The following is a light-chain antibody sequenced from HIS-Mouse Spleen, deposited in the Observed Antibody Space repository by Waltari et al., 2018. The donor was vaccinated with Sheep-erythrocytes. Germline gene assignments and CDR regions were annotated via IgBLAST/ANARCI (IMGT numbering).Light chain of an antibody. V-gene: IGLV1-51*01. Sequence: QSVLTQPPSVSAAPGQKVTISCSGSSSNIGNNYVSWYQQLPGKAPKLLIYDNNKRPSGIPDLFSGSNSGTSATLGITGLQTGDEADYYCGTWDSSLSAVVFGGGTKLTVL. J-gene: IGLJ2*01. CDR1: SSNIGNNY. CDR3: GTWDSSLSAVV. CDR2: DNN.